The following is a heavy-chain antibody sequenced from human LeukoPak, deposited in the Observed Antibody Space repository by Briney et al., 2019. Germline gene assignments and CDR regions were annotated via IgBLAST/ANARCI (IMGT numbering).Heavy chain of an antibody. Sequence: SVKVSFKASGYTFTGYYMHWVRQAPGQGLEWMGRIIPILGIANYAQKFQGRVTITADKSTSTAYMELSSLRSEDTAVYYCARAHNYDILTGYPTNNPFDYWGQGTLVTVSS. J-gene: IGHJ4*02. D-gene: IGHD3-9*01. CDR2: IIPILGIA. CDR1: GYTFTGYY. CDR3: ARAHNYDILTGYPTNNPFDY. V-gene: IGHV1-69*04.